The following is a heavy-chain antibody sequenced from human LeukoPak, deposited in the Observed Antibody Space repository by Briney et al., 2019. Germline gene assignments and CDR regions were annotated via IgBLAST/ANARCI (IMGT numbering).Heavy chain of an antibody. J-gene: IGHJ5*02. D-gene: IGHD7-27*01. CDR1: GGPVSSYQ. V-gene: IGHV4-4*07. CDR2: IYINGGT. CDR3: ARDLGPYNWFDP. Sequence: SETLSLTCTVSGGPVSSYQWSWIRRTAGSGLEWIGRIYINGGTNYNPSLKSRVTMSVDTSKNQLSLKLRSVTAADTAIYFCARDLGPYNWFDPWGQGTLVTVSS.